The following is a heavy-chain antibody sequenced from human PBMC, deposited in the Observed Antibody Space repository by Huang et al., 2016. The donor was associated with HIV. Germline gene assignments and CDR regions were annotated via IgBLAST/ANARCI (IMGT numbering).Heavy chain of an antibody. V-gene: IGHV5-51*03. Sequence: EVQLVQSGAEVKKPGESLKISCTGSGYSFSIYWIAWVRKRPGKGLEWVGIIYPFASKSTYSPSFEGHVSISDDKSINTVYLHWSSLKASDTAIYYCAKGRRAFDVWGQGTWVTVSS. J-gene: IGHJ3*01. CDR3: AKGRRAFDV. CDR1: GYSFSIYW. CDR2: IYPFASKS.